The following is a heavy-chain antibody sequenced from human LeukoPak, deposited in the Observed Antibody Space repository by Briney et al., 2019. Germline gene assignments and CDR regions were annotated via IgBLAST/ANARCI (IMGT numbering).Heavy chain of an antibody. CDR3: ACARSGGAYLDY. CDR2: INHNGNVN. Sequence: GGSLRLSCAASGFTFSSYWMNWARQAPGKGLEWVASINHNGNVNYYVDSVKGRFTISRDNAKSSLYLQMNSLRDEDTAVYYCACARSGGAYLDYWGQGTLVTVSS. V-gene: IGHV3-7*01. CDR1: GFTFSSYW. J-gene: IGHJ4*02. D-gene: IGHD5-12*01.